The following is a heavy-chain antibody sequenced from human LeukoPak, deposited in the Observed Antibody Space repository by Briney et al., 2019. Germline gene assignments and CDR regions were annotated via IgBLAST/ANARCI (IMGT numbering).Heavy chain of an antibody. CDR2: IYYSGST. CDR1: GGSISSYY. V-gene: IGHV4-59*01. J-gene: IGHJ6*03. Sequence: PSETLSLTCTVSGGSISSYYWSWIRQPPGKGLEWIGYIYYSGSTNYNPSLKSRVTISVDTSKNQFSLKLSSVTAADTAVYYCARAHDYGDYDSSYMDVWGKGTTVTVSS. D-gene: IGHD4-17*01. CDR3: ARAHDYGDYDSSYMDV.